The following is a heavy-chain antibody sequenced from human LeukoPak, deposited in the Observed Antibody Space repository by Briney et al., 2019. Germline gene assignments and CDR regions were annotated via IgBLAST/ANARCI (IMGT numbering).Heavy chain of an antibody. CDR3: AREHGDPYYFDY. D-gene: IGHD4-17*01. J-gene: IGHJ4*02. V-gene: IGHV3-7*01. Sequence: GGSLRLSCAASGYTFSSYRMTWVRQAPGKGLEWVANIKQDGSEKYYVDSVKGRFTISRDNAKNSLYLQMNSLRAEDTAVYYCAREHGDPYYFDYWGQGTLVTVSS. CDR2: IKQDGSEK. CDR1: GYTFSSYR.